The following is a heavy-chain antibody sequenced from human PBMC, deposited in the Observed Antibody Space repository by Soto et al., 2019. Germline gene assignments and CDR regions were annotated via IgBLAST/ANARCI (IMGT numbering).Heavy chain of an antibody. V-gene: IGHV1-2*02. CDR1: GYPFATYY. CDR3: ATDDYGIFPY. D-gene: IGHD3-10*01. J-gene: IGHJ4*02. Sequence: ASVKVSCKVSGYPFATYYIHWVRQAPGQGLEWMGWIDPRSGGTVYEQKFQGRVTMTRDTSISTVYMDLSGLTSDDTALYYCATDDYGIFPYWGQGSLVTVSS. CDR2: IDPRSGGT.